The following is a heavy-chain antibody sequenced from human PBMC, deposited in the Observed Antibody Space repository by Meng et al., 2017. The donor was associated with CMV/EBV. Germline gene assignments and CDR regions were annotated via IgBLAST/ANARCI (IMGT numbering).Heavy chain of an antibody. CDR2: IYYSGST. CDR3: AREGDNPFDY. V-gene: IGHV4-30-4*08. Sequence: AHWDELGQGLVKPSQTLSLTCTVCVGSISIGDYCWSWIRQPSGKGLEWIGYIYYSGSTYYNPSLKSRVTISVDTSKNQFSLKLSSVTAADTAVYYCAREGDNPFDYWGQGTLVTVSS. D-gene: IGHD2-21*02. CDR1: VGSISIGDYC. J-gene: IGHJ4*02.